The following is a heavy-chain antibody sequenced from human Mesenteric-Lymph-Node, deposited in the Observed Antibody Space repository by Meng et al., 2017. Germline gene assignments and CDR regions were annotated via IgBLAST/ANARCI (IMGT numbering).Heavy chain of an antibody. CDR1: GGSLSGAY. CDR2: IIHGGSP. D-gene: IGHD2-8*02. CDR3: ARRPTGIDY. Sequence: QVQLQQWGARLLKPSETLSLTCAVNGGSLSGAYWYWIRQPPGKGLEWIGEIIHGGSPSYNPSLRSRVTISIDTSKNQLSLMLSSVTAADTAVYYCARRPTGIDYWGQGTLVTVSS. J-gene: IGHJ4*02. V-gene: IGHV4-34*12.